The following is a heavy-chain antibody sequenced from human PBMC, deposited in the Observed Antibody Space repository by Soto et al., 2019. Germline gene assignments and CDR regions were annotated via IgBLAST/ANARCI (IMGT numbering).Heavy chain of an antibody. J-gene: IGHJ4*02. Sequence: ASVKVSCKASGYTFTSYYIHWVRQAPGQGLEWMGIINPSGGSTSYAQRFQGRVAMTRDTSTSTVYMELSSLRSEDTAVYYCARNLLPLYGDSVPGQADYWGQGTLVTGSA. CDR2: INPSGGST. V-gene: IGHV1-46*01. CDR3: ARNLLPLYGDSVPGQADY. D-gene: IGHD4-17*01. CDR1: GYTFTSYY.